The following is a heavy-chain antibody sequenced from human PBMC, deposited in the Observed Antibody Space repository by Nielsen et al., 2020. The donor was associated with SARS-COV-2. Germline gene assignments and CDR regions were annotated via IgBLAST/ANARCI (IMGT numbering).Heavy chain of an antibody. CDR2: IYYIGST. Sequence: LPLSCTVSGVSIISGDYYWGWIRQPPGNGLEWIGYIYYIGSTYYNPSLKSRVTISVDTSKNQFSLKLSSVTDADTAVYYCARESRAGILTGYHTCNWLDPWGQGTLVTVSS. V-gene: IGHV4-30-4*01. CDR1: GVSIISGDYY. D-gene: IGHD3-9*01. CDR3: ARESRAGILTGYHTCNWLDP. J-gene: IGHJ5*02.